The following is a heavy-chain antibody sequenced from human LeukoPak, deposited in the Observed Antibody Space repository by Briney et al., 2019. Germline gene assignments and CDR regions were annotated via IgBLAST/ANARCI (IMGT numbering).Heavy chain of an antibody. J-gene: IGHJ5*01. D-gene: IGHD4-17*01. Sequence: SETLSLTCTVSGGPISSYHWSWIRQPPGKGLEWIGYIYSSGITKYNPSLKSRVTISVDTSRNQFSLKLSSVTAADTAVYYCARVGYGDPDSWGQGTLVTVSS. CDR1: GGPISSYH. CDR2: IYSSGIT. V-gene: IGHV4-59*01. CDR3: ARVGYGDPDS.